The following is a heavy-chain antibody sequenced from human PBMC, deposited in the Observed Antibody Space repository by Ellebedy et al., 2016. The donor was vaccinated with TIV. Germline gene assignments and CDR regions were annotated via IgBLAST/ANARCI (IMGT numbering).Heavy chain of an antibody. J-gene: IGHJ4*02. Sequence: SETLSLXCTASGGSISSYYWSWIRQPPGKGLEWIGYIYYSGSTNYNPSLKSRVTISVDTSKNQFSLKLSSVTAADTAVYYCARHGSALDYWGQGTLVTVSS. D-gene: IGHD3-10*01. CDR2: IYYSGST. V-gene: IGHV4-59*08. CDR1: GGSISSYY. CDR3: ARHGSALDY.